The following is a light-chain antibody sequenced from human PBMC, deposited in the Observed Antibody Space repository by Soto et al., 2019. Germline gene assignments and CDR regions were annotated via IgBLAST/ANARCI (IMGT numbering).Light chain of an antibody. V-gene: IGKV3-20*01. CDR2: GAF. CDR3: QKYDSAPFT. CDR1: QSVSNNY. Sequence: EIVLTQSPGTLSLSPGERATLSCRASQSVSNNYLAWYQQKPGQAPRLLIYGAFSRATGIPDRFSGGGSGTDFTLTISRLEPEDVATYYCQKYDSAPFTFGPGTKVDIK. J-gene: IGKJ3*01.